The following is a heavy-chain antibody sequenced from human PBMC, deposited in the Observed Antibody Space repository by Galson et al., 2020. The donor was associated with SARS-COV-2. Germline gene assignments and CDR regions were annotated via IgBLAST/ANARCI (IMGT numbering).Heavy chain of an antibody. V-gene: IGHV4-38-2*01. CDR1: GYSISTGYS. J-gene: IGHJ1*01. D-gene: IGHD7-27*01. Sequence: SETLSLTCAVSGYSISTGYSWGWIRQSPGSGLEWIGSTYHSGTTYHNPSLKSRVTISIDTSKNQFSLTLSSVTAADTAIYYCARLGTDGSVFQHWGQGTLVTVSS. CDR3: ARLGTDGSVFQH. CDR2: TYHSGTT.